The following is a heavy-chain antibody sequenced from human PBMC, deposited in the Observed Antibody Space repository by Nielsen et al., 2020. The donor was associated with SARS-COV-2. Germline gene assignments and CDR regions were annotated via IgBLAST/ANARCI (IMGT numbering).Heavy chain of an antibody. CDR2: ISSSGSTI. CDR3: AKETSYGYDNWFDP. Sequence: GGSLRLSCAASGFTFSDYYMSWIRQAPGKGLEWVSYISSSGSTIYYADSVKGRFTISRDNSKNTLYLQMNSLRAEDTAVYYCAKETSYGYDNWFDPWGQGTLVTVSS. V-gene: IGHV3-11*01. J-gene: IGHJ5*02. D-gene: IGHD5-18*01. CDR1: GFTFSDYY.